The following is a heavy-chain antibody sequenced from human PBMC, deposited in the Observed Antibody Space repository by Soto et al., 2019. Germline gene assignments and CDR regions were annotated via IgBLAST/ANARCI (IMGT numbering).Heavy chain of an antibody. V-gene: IGHV3-9*01. CDR1: GFTFDDYA. CDR3: AKDIGFDFWSGYYTGGVNFDY. CDR2: ISWNSGSI. J-gene: IGHJ4*02. Sequence: ESGGGLVQPGRSLRLSCAASGFTFDDYAMHWVRQAPGKGLEWVSGISWNSGSIGYADSVKGRFTISRDNAKNSLYLQMNSLRAEDTALYYCAKDIGFDFWSGYYTGGVNFDYWGQGTLVTVSS. D-gene: IGHD3-3*01.